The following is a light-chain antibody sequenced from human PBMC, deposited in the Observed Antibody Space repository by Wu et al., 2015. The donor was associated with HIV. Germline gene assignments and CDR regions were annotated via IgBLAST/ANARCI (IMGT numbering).Light chain of an antibody. V-gene: IGKV1-NL1*01. J-gene: IGKJ2*03. Sequence: DIQMTQSPSSLSASVGDRVTITCRASQGISDSLAWYQQRPGKAPKLLLSGASRFSGSGSGTDYTLTINSLQPEDFATYYCQQYYGTPGYSFGQGYQAGDQT. CDR3: QQYYGTPGYS. CDR2: G. CDR1: QGISDS.